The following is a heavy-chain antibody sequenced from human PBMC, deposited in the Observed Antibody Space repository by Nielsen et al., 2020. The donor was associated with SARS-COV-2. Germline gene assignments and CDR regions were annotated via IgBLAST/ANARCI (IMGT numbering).Heavy chain of an antibody. CDR3: ARNPVGSRGWYNWFDP. J-gene: IGHJ5*02. D-gene: IGHD6-19*01. CDR2: IKQDGSEK. CDR1: GFTFSSYW. V-gene: IGHV3-7*03. Sequence: GGSLRLSCAASGFTFSSYWMSWVRQAPGKGLEWVANIKQDGSEKYYVDSVKGRFTISRDNAKNSLYLQMNSLRAEDTAVYYCARNPVGSRGWYNWFDPWGQGTLVTVSS.